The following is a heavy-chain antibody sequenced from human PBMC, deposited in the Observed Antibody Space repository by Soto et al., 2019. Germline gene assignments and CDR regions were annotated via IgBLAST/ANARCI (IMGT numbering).Heavy chain of an antibody. CDR3: AKEDDLWTYGHFNI. CDR1: GFTFSNYD. J-gene: IGHJ3*02. Sequence: EVQLLESGGGWVQPGGSLRLSCAASGFTFSNYDMSWVRQAPGKGLEWVSAISGSGGSAYYADSVKGRFTISRDNSKNTLYVQMNSLRSEDTAIYYCAKEDDLWTYGHFNIWGQGTLVTVSS. V-gene: IGHV3-23*01. CDR2: ISGSGGSA. D-gene: IGHD3-3*01.